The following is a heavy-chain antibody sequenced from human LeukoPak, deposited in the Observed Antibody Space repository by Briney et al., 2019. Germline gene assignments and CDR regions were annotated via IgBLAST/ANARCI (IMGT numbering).Heavy chain of an antibody. J-gene: IGHJ3*02. CDR3: ARWEKHGPLTNAFDI. CDR1: GGSISSSDYY. V-gene: IGHV4-39*01. Sequence: SETLSLTCTVSGGSISSSDYYWGWIRQPPGKGLEWIGSIYYSGSTYYNPSLKSRVTISVDTSKNQFSLKLTSVTAADTAVYYCARWEKHGPLTNAFDIWGQGTMVTVSS. CDR2: IYYSGST. D-gene: IGHD4-11*01.